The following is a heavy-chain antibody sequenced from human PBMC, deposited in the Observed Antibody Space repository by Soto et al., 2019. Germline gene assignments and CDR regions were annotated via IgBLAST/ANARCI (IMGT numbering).Heavy chain of an antibody. CDR3: VRGGAYGDYRLDY. J-gene: IGHJ4*02. CDR2: INSDGSAT. D-gene: IGHD4-17*01. Sequence: EVQLVESGGGLVQPGGSLRLPCAASGFNFSIYWMHWVRQAPGKGLVWVSRINSDGSATYYADSVKGRFTISRDNAKNTLYLQMDSLRAEDTAVYYCVRGGAYGDYRLDYWGQRTPVTVSS. V-gene: IGHV3-74*01. CDR1: GFNFSIYW.